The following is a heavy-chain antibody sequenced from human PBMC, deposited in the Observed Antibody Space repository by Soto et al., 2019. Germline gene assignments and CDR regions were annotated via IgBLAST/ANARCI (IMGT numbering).Heavy chain of an antibody. CDR3: ARGRYGSGSFLSGYYGMDV. Sequence: GASVKVSCKASGYTFTGYYMHWVRQAPGQGLEWMGWINPNSGGTNYAQKFQGRVTMTRDTSISTAYMELSSLRSEDTAVYYCARGRYGSGSFLSGYYGMDVWGQGTTVTVSS. V-gene: IGHV1-2*02. D-gene: IGHD3-10*01. CDR2: INPNSGGT. CDR1: GYTFTGYY. J-gene: IGHJ6*02.